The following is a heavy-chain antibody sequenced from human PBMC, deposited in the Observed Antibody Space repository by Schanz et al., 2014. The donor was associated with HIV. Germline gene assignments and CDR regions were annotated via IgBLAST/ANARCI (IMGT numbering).Heavy chain of an antibody. D-gene: IGHD3-22*01. CDR2: INPTNGDT. J-gene: IGHJ2*01. Sequence: QVRLVQSGPEVKKPGASVRVSCQASGYTFSGYYLHWVRQAPGQGLEWMGWINPTNGDTNYTQNFQGRVTMTRDTAIKTGYMELRRLKSDDTAVYYCAMGPDYYDSSAYYRVGLWYFDLWGRGTLVTVSS. CDR3: AMGPDYYDSSAYYRVGLWYFDL. V-gene: IGHV1-2*02. CDR1: GYTFSGYY.